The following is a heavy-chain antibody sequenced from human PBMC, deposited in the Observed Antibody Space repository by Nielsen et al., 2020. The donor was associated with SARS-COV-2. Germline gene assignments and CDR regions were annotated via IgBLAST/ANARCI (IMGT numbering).Heavy chain of an antibody. CDR3: AKIYSPRDPGDY. J-gene: IGHJ4*02. Sequence: SLKISCAASGFTFDDYAMHWVRQAPGKGLEWVSGISWNSGSIGYADSVKGRFTISRDNDKNSLYLQMNSLRAEDTALYYCAKIYSPRDPGDYWGQGTLVTVSS. CDR1: GFTFDDYA. CDR2: ISWNSGSI. V-gene: IGHV3-9*01. D-gene: IGHD2-15*01.